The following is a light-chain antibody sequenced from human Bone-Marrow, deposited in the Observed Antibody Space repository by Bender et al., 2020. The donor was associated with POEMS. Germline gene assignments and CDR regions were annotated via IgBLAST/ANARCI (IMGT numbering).Light chain of an antibody. V-gene: IGLV1-44*01. J-gene: IGLJ1*01. Sequence: QSVVTQPPSASGTPGQRITISCSGSISNIETNSVYWYQQLPGTAPKLLIYRDSQRPSGVPDRFSASKSGTSASLTVSGLQAEDEADYYCSSYAGSNNFYVFGIGTKVTVL. CDR3: SSYAGSNNFYV. CDR1: ISNIETNS. CDR2: RDS.